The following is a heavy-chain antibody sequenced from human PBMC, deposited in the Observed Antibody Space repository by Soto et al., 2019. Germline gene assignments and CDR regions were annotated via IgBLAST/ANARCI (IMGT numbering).Heavy chain of an antibody. CDR3: ARDKILTGRFYYYGMDV. V-gene: IGHV3-30-3*01. Sequence: GGSLRLSCASSGFTFSSYAMHWVRQAPGKGLEWVAVISYDGSNKYYADSVKGRFTISRDNSKNTLYLQMNSLRAEDTAVYYCARDKILTGRFYYYGMDVWGQGTTVTVSS. D-gene: IGHD3-9*01. CDR2: ISYDGSNK. CDR1: GFTFSSYA. J-gene: IGHJ6*02.